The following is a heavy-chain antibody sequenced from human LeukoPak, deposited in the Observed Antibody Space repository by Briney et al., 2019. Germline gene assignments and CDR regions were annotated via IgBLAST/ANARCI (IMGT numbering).Heavy chain of an antibody. CDR2: ISGSGGST. CDR3: AKDRGSSGTKFDY. D-gene: IGHD6-6*01. Sequence: GRSLRLSCAASGFTFDDYAMHWVRQAPGKGLEWVSAISGSGGSTHYADSVKGRFTISRDNSKNTLYLQMNSLRAEDTAVYYCAKDRGSSGTKFDYWGQGTLVTVSS. V-gene: IGHV3-23*01. J-gene: IGHJ4*02. CDR1: GFTFDDYA.